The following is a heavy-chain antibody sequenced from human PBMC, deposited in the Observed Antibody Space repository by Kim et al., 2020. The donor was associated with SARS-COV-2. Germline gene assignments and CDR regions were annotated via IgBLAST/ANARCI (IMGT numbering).Heavy chain of an antibody. Sequence: SETLSLTCTVSGGSVSSGSYYWSWIRQPPGKGLEWIGYIYYSGSTNYNPSLKSRVTISVDTSKNQFSLKLSSVTAADTAVYYCARVVTVTTFFDYWGQGTLVTVSS. D-gene: IGHD4-17*01. CDR3: ARVVTVTTFFDY. CDR2: IYYSGST. CDR1: GGSVSSGSYY. V-gene: IGHV4-61*01. J-gene: IGHJ4*02.